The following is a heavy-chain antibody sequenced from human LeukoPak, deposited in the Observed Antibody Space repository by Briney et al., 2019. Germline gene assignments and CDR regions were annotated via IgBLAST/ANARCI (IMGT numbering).Heavy chain of an antibody. J-gene: IGHJ6*02. CDR2: IYLSGRT. D-gene: IGHD4-23*01. CDR1: VGSPCRGGYY. V-gene: IGHV4-31*11. Sequence: SESLCLTCAVSVGSPCRGGYYCGSVPQHPRRGLGWVMCIYLSGRTSTTPSLTSRVTISVDPSKTQFSLNLSSVTAADPAVYYSARGRYGSNLLEGYYGTDVWGQGTTVTPSS. CDR3: ARGRYGSNLLEGYYGTDV.